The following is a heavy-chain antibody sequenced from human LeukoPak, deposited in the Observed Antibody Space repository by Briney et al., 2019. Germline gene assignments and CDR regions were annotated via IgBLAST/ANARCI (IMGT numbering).Heavy chain of an antibody. Sequence: GGSLRLSCATSGFTFSSYAMSGFRKAPGKGLEWVSSISGSGGNTYYADSVKGRFTISRDYSKNTLYLQMNSLRTEETAVYYCAKGPAMVRGTFDPWGQGTLVTVSS. D-gene: IGHD3-10*01. CDR1: GFTFSSYA. J-gene: IGHJ5*02. V-gene: IGHV3-23*01. CDR2: ISGSGGNT. CDR3: AKGPAMVRGTFDP.